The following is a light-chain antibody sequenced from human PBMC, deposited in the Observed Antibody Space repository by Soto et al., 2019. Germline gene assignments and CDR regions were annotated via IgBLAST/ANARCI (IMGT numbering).Light chain of an antibody. J-gene: IGLJ1*01. Sequence: SYGRTQPPSVSVAPGHTARITCGGNNIGIKSVHLYQQKPGQAPVLVVDDDSDRPSGIPERFSGSNSGNTATLTISRVEAGDEADYFCHVWDSSSEPVFGTGTKV. CDR2: DDS. V-gene: IGLV3-21*02. CDR3: HVWDSSSEPV. CDR1: NIGIKS.